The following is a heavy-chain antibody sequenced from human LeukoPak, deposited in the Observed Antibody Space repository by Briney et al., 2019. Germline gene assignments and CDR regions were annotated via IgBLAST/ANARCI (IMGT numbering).Heavy chain of an antibody. CDR1: GFTFGSYG. J-gene: IGHJ4*02. Sequence: GGSLRLSCAASGFTFGSYGMHWVRQAPGKGLEWVAVIWYDGSNKYYADSVKDRFTISRDNSKNTLYLQMNSLRAEDTAVYYCARGSGSYFVSLNYDYWGRGTLVTVSS. CDR2: IWYDGSNK. CDR3: ARGSGSYFVSLNYDY. V-gene: IGHV3-33*01. D-gene: IGHD3-10*01.